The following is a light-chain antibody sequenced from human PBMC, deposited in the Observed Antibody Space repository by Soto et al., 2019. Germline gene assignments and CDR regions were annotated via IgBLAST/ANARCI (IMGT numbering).Light chain of an antibody. J-gene: IGLJ2*01. CDR1: TSDVGGYKY. Sequence: QSVLTQPPSASGSPGQSVTISCTGTTSDVGGYKYVSWYQHHPGKAPKLMIYEVSKRPSGVPDRFSGSKSGNTASLTVSGLQAEDEADYYCSSYAGSNNLVFGGGTKL. V-gene: IGLV2-8*01. CDR2: EVS. CDR3: SSYAGSNNLV.